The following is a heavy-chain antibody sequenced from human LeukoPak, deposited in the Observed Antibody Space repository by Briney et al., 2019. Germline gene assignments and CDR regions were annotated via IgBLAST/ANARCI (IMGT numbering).Heavy chain of an antibody. CDR2: MHYSGST. CDR1: GGSISSSRYY. V-gene: IGHV4-39*07. D-gene: IGHD4-23*01. CDR3: ATINPTAGNY. J-gene: IGHJ4*02. Sequence: SETLSLTCSVSGGSISSSRYYWGWICQPPGKGLEWIGNMHYSGSTYYNPSLKSRVAISVDTSKNQFSLKLSSVTAADTAVYYCATINPTAGNYWGQGTLVTVSS.